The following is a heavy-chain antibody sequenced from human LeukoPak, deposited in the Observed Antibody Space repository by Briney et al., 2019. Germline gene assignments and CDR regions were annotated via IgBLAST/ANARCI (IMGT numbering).Heavy chain of an antibody. J-gene: IGHJ4*02. CDR2: IYYSGST. CDR3: ARIGAAGTRYYFDY. CDR1: GGSISSSSYY. D-gene: IGHD6-13*01. Sequence: PSETLSLTCTVSGGSISSSSYYWGWIRQPPGKGLECIGSIYYSGSTYYNPSLKSRVTISVDTSKNQFSLKLSSVTAADTAVYYCARIGAAGTRYYFDYWSQGTLVTVSS. V-gene: IGHV4-39*07.